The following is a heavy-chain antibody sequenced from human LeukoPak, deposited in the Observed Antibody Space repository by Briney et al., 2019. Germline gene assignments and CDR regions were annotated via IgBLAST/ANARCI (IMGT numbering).Heavy chain of an antibody. CDR1: GGSISSYY. CDR3: ASSDPSIAAAGYFDY. V-gene: IGHV4-4*07. J-gene: IGHJ4*02. CDR2: IYTSGST. Sequence: SETLFLTCTVSGGSISSYYWSWIRQPAGKGLEWIGRIYTSGSTNYDPSLKSRVTMSVDTSKNQFSLKLSSVTAADTAVYYCASSDPSIAAAGYFDYWGQGTLVTVSS. D-gene: IGHD6-13*01.